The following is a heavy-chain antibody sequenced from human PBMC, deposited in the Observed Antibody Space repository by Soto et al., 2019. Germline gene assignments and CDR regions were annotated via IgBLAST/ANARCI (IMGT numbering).Heavy chain of an antibody. D-gene: IGHD2-2*01. Sequence: QVQLVESGGGVVQPGRSLRLSCAASGFTFSSYAMHWVRQAPGKGLEWVAVISYDGSNKYYADSVKGRFTISRDNSKNTLYLQMDSSRAEDTAVYYCERDPLPAVYCISTYCNRLTWFDPWGQGTLVTVSS. CDR1: GFTFSSYA. CDR3: ERDPLPAVYCISTYCNRLTWFDP. J-gene: IGHJ5*02. CDR2: ISYDGSNK. V-gene: IGHV3-30-3*01.